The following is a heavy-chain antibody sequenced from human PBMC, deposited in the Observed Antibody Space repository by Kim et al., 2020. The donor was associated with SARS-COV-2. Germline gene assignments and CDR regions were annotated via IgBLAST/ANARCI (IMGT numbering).Heavy chain of an antibody. CDR3: AAGAXXH. CDR1: GGSFSDFQ. CDR2: ISHSGST. J-gene: IGHJ1*01. V-gene: IGHV4-34*01. Sequence: SETLSLTCAVYGGSFSDFQWTWIRQTPGRGLEWIGQISHSGSTKYNPSLTSRVTLSVDTSKKQFSLNLSSVTAADTAVYYCAAGAXXHWGQGTLVTVSS.